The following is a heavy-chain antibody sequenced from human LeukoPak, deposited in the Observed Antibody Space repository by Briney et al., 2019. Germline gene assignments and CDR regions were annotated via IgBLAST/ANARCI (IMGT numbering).Heavy chain of an antibody. Sequence: GGSLRLSCAASGFAFSSYAMHWVRQAPGKGLEWVAVISYDGSNKYYADSVKGRFTISRDNSKNTLYLQMNSLRAEDTAVYYCARGPLRAFAYYYGMDVWGKGTTVTVSS. CDR1: GFAFSSYA. J-gene: IGHJ6*04. V-gene: IGHV3-30*04. CDR3: ARGPLRAFAYYYGMDV. CDR2: ISYDGSNK. D-gene: IGHD3-16*01.